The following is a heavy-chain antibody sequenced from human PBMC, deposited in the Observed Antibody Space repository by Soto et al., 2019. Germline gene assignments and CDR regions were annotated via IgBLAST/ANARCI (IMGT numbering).Heavy chain of an antibody. CDR2: ISSSSEYI. CDR1: EITLSSYS. J-gene: IGHJ4*02. CDR3: ARGGATLFL. D-gene: IGHD2-15*01. V-gene: IGHV3-21*02. Sequence: EVQLVESGGGPVKPGGSLRLSCAASEITLSSYSMHWVRQAPGKGLEWVSAISSSSEYIFYADSVKGRFTISRDNAKKSLYLQMDSVRAEDTAVYYCARGGATLFLWGQGTLVTVSS.